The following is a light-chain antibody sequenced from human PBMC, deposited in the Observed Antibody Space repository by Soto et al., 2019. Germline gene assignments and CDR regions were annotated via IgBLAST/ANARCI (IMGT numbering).Light chain of an antibody. V-gene: IGKV1-5*03. J-gene: IGKJ1*01. Sequence: ETQMTQSPSTLSASVGDRVIITCRASQDIVRWLAWYQQKPGKAPKLLIYKASTLESGVPLRFSGSGSGTEFSLTISSLQPDDFATYYCQEHNSYSRTFGQGPRVE. CDR3: QEHNSYSRT. CDR1: QDIVRW. CDR2: KAS.